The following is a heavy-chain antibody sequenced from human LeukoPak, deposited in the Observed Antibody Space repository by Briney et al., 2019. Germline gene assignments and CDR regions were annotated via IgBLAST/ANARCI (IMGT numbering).Heavy chain of an antibody. Sequence: GGSLRLSCAASGFTFTDAWIRWVRQAPGKGLEWVGRIKSKTDGGTTDYAAPVKGRFTFSRDDSKNTAYLQMNSLKTEDTAVYYCITDSLTIFRSFHFWGQGTLVTVSS. J-gene: IGHJ4*02. V-gene: IGHV3-15*01. CDR1: GFTFTDAW. CDR2: IKSKTDGGTT. CDR3: ITDSLTIFRSFHF. D-gene: IGHD3-9*01.